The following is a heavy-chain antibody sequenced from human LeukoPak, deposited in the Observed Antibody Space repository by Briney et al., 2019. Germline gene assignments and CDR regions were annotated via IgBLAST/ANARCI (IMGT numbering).Heavy chain of an antibody. D-gene: IGHD3-22*01. J-gene: IGHJ4*02. CDR1: GYTFTSHH. V-gene: IGHV1-8*01. CDR2: MNPNSGNT. CDR3: ARGRHDSSGYYY. Sequence: ASVKVSCKASGYTFTSHHINWVRQAAGQGLEWMGWMNPNSGNTGYAQKFQGRVTMTRNTSISTAYMELSSLRSEDTAVYYCARGRHDSSGYYYWGQGTLVTVSS.